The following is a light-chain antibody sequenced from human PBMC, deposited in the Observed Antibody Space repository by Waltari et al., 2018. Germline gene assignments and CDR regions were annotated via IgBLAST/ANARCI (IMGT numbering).Light chain of an antibody. J-gene: IGLJ2*01. CDR3: SSYAGSSKGV. CDR1: SSDVGNYKR. CDR2: AVI. V-gene: IGLV2-23*02. Sequence: QSALTQPASVSGSPGQSITISCTGTSSDVGNYKRVSWYQQHPGKAPNLMIYAVIKRPSGGSDRFSGSKSGDMASLTISGLQPEDEAEYFCSSYAGSSKGVFGGGTKVTVL.